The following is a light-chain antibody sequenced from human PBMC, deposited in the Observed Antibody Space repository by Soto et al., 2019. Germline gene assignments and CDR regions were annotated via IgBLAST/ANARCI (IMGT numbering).Light chain of an antibody. CDR2: GAS. Sequence: EVVLTQSPGTLSLSPGESATLSCRASQSVGSTYLAWYQQKPGQAPTLLIYGASSRATGIPDRFSGSGSGTEFTLTISSLQSEDFAVYYCQQYNNWPFTFGPGTKVDIK. V-gene: IGKV3D-15*01. CDR1: QSVGSTY. J-gene: IGKJ3*01. CDR3: QQYNNWPFT.